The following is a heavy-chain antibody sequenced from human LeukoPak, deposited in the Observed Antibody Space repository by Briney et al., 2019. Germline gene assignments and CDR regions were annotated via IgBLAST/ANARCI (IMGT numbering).Heavy chain of an antibody. D-gene: IGHD6-6*01. V-gene: IGHV3-23*01. CDR2: ISGSGGST. Sequence: PGGSLRLSCAASGFTFSSYAMSWVRQAPGKGLEWVSAISGSGGSTYYADSVKGRFTISRDNSKNTLYLQMNSLRAEDTAVYYCAKQPTYSSSSGVDYWGQGTTVTVSS. CDR1: GFTFSSYA. J-gene: IGHJ4*03. CDR3: AKQPTYSSSSGVDY.